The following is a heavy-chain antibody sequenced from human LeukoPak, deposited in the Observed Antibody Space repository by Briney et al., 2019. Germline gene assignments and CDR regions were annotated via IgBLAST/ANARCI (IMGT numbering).Heavy chain of an antibody. CDR3: ARGGAVAGVRYAFDI. CDR1: VYTFTSYD. D-gene: IGHD6-19*01. V-gene: IGHV1-8*01. CDR2: MNPNSGNT. J-gene: IGHJ3*02. Sequence: ASVKVSCKASVYTFTSYDINWVRQATGQGLEWMGWMNPNSGNTGYAQKFQGRVTMTRNTSISTAYMELSSLRSEDTAVYYCARGGAVAGVRYAFDIWGQGTMVTVSS.